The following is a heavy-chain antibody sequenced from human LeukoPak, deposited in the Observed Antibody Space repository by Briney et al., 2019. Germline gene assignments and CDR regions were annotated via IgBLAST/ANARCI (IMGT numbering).Heavy chain of an antibody. D-gene: IGHD6-13*01. Sequence: PGESLQISCKGSGYSFTNYWIGWVRQLPGKGLEWMGIIYPGDSDTRYSPSFQGQVTISADKSISTAYLQWSSLKASDTAMYYCARTWRYSSSFSWFDPWGQGTLVTVSS. CDR3: ARTWRYSSSFSWFDP. CDR1: GYSFTNYW. CDR2: IYPGDSDT. V-gene: IGHV5-51*01. J-gene: IGHJ5*02.